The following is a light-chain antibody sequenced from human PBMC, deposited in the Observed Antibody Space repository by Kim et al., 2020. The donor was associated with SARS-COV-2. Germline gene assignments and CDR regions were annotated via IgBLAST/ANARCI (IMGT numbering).Light chain of an antibody. CDR3: QQCRAWPLT. Sequence: SLSPGERATLSCRASQSVSSFLAWYQQKPGQSPRLLIYDASNRATGIPARFSGSGSGTDFTLTISSLEPEDFAVYYCQQCRAWPLTFGGGTKVEI. J-gene: IGKJ4*01. V-gene: IGKV3-11*01. CDR1: QSVSSF. CDR2: DAS.